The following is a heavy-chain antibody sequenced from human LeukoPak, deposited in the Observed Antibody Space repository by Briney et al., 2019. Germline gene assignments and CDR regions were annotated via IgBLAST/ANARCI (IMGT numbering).Heavy chain of an antibody. CDR2: IIPIFGTA. CDR3: ARVPPPIQLERRYDAFDI. V-gene: IGHV1-69*05. CDR1: GGTFSSYG. Sequence: GSSVKVSCKASGGTFSSYGIGWVRQAPGQGPEWMGGIIPIFGTANYAQKFQGRVTITTDESTSTAYMEVRSLRSEDTAVYYCARVPPPIQLERRYDAFDIWGQGTMVTVSS. D-gene: IGHD1-1*01. J-gene: IGHJ3*02.